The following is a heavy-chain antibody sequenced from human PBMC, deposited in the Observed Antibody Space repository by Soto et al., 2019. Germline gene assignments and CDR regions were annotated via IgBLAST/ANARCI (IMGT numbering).Heavy chain of an antibody. CDR2: IYHTGST. D-gene: IGHD1-20*01. CDR1: GGSVSDDNYY. CDR3: ARGNWKGDY. V-gene: IGHV4-61*01. Sequence: QVQLQESGPGLVKPSETLSLTCTVSGGSVSDDNYYWSWIRQPPGKRLEWIGYIYHTGSTNFNPSLKSRVTMSVDTSKNQSALTLNSVTAADTAVYYCARGNWKGDYWGQGTLVTVSS. J-gene: IGHJ4*02.